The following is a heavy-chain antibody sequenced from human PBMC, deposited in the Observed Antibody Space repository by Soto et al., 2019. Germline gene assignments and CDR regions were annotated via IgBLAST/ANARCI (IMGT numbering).Heavy chain of an antibody. Sequence: QVQLVESGGGVVQPGRSLRLSCAASGFTFSRYAMYWVRQAPGKGLEWVTLISYDGSNKYYADSVKGRFTISRDSSKNTLYLQMNSLRAEDTAVYYCARSDTAIITWAPFDIWGQGTMVTVSS. CDR2: ISYDGSNK. CDR3: ARSDTAIITWAPFDI. D-gene: IGHD5-18*01. J-gene: IGHJ3*02. V-gene: IGHV3-30-3*01. CDR1: GFTFSRYA.